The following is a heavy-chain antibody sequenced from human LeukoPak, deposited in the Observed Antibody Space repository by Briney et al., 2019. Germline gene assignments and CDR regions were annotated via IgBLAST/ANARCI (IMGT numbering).Heavy chain of an antibody. Sequence: GGSLRLSCAASGFTFSSYSMNWVRQAPGKGLEWVSSISSSSSYIYYADSVKGRFTISRDNAKNSLYLQMNSLRAEDTAVYYCARAGGGYDILTGYYSWFDPWGQGILVTVSS. CDR1: GFTFSSYS. CDR3: ARAGGGYDILTGYYSWFDP. J-gene: IGHJ5*02. CDR2: ISSSSSYI. V-gene: IGHV3-21*01. D-gene: IGHD3-9*01.